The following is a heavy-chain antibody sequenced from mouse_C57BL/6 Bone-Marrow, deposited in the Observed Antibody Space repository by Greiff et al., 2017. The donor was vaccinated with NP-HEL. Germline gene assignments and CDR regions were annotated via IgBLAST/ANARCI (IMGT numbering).Heavy chain of an antibody. J-gene: IGHJ2*01. CDR2: ISDGGSYT. Sequence: EVKLVESGGGLVKPGGSLKLSCAASGFTFSSYAMSWGRQTPEKRLEWVATISDGGSYTYYPDNVKGRFTISRENAKNNLYLQMSHLKSEDTAMYYCARGGGRGYFDYWGQGTTLTVSS. V-gene: IGHV5-4*03. CDR3: ARGGGRGYFDY. CDR1: GFTFSSYA. D-gene: IGHD1-1*02.